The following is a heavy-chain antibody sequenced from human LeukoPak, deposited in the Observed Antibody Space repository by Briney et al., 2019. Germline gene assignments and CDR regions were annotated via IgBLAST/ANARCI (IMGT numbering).Heavy chain of an antibody. CDR3: ARDPGEPGYSSGTPYYMDV. D-gene: IGHD6-19*01. V-gene: IGHV3-21*01. CDR1: GFTFSSYS. J-gene: IGHJ6*03. CDR2: ISSSSSYI. Sequence: GGSLRLSCAASGFTFSSYSMNWVRQAPGKGLEWVSSISSSSSYIYYADSVKGRFTISRDNAKNSLYLQMNSLRAEDTAVYYCARDPGEPGYSSGTPYYMDVWGKGTTVTVSS.